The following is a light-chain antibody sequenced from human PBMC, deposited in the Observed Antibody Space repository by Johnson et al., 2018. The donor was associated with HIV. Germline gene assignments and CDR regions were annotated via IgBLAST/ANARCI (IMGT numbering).Light chain of an antibody. V-gene: IGLV1-51*02. J-gene: IGLJ1*01. CDR2: ENN. CDR3: LAWDTGPRAWV. CDR1: SSNIGNNY. Sequence: QSVLTQPPSVSAAPGQKVTISCSGSSSNIGNNYVSWYQQLPGTAPKLLIYENNKRPSGIPDRFSGSKSGTSATLGITGLQTGDEADYYCLAWDTGPRAWVFGTGTKVTVL.